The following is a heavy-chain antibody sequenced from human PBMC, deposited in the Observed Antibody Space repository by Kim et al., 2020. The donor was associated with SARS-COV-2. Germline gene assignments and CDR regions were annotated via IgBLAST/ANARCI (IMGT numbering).Heavy chain of an antibody. CDR1: GFTFSIYA. Sequence: GGSLRLSCAASGFTFSIYAMSWVRQAPGKGLEWVSGISGNGVSTYYADSVRGRFTISRDNSKNTLYQQVNSLRAEDTAIYYCAKSAASGYYYYGLDVWGQGTTVTVS. CDR3: AKSAASGYYYYGLDV. J-gene: IGHJ6*02. D-gene: IGHD6-13*01. CDR2: ISGNGVST. V-gene: IGHV3-23*01.